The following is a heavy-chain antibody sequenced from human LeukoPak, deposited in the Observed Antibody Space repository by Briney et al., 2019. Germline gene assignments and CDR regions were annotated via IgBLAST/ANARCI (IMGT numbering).Heavy chain of an antibody. CDR2: IYSGGST. D-gene: IGHD1-1*01. CDR3: ARDDVGMRPFDY. J-gene: IGHJ4*02. CDR1: GFTVSSNY. V-gene: IGHV3-66*01. Sequence: GGSLRLSCAASGFTVSSNYMSWVRQAPGKGLEWVSVIYSGGSTYYADSVKGRFTISRDNSKNTLHLQMNSLRAEDTAVYYCARDDVGMRPFDYWGQGTLVTVSS.